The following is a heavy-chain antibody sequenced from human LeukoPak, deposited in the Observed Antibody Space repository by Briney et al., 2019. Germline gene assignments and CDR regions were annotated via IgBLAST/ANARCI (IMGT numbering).Heavy chain of an antibody. CDR2: IIPIFGTP. V-gene: IGHV1-69*13. J-gene: IGHJ4*02. CDR1: GGTFSSHA. D-gene: IGHD4-23*01. CDR3: ARGWLAASTALTPYNY. Sequence: GASVEVSCKASGGTFSSHAINWVRQAPGQGLEWMGGIIPIFGTPKYAQRFQGRLTITAVESMTTTYMELSSLRADDTAVYYCARGWLAASTALTPYNYWGQGTLVTVSS.